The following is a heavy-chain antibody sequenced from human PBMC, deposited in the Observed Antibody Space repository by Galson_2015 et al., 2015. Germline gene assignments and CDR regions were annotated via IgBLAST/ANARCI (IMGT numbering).Heavy chain of an antibody. CDR2: ISYNSGSI. Sequence: SLRLSCAASGFSFDAYGMHWVRQAPGKGLEWVSGISYNSGSIGYADSVKGRFSISRDNAKTSLYLQMNSLRPEDTALYYCAKDRHTYGYPSTGYYYGMDVWGQRTTVTVSS. V-gene: IGHV3-9*01. CDR1: GFSFDAYG. CDR3: AKDRHTYGYPSTGYYYGMDV. D-gene: IGHD5-18*01. J-gene: IGHJ6*02.